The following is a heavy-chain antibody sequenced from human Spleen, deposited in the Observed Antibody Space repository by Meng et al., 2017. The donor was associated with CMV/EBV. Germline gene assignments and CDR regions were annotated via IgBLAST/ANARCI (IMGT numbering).Heavy chain of an antibody. CDR1: GSTCSGFL. CDR2: INPSSGGT. Sequence: SSRADGSTCSGFLVKWVRQAHGQGLEWMGWINPSSGGTKYAQNFQGTVTMTRDTSISTAYMELRGLTSDDTAVYYCARATFRAYDFWGQGTLVTVSS. J-gene: IGHJ4*02. CDR3: ARATFRAYDF. V-gene: IGHV1-2*02. D-gene: IGHD3-3*02.